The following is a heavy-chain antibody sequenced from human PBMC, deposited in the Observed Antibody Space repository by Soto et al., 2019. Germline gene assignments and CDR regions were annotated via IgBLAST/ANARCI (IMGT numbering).Heavy chain of an antibody. Sequence: PSETLSLTCTVSGGSISSGGYYWSWIRQHPGKGLEWIGYIYYSGSTYYNPSLKSRVTISVDTSKNQFSLKLSSVTAADTAVYYCARRRRSHLGESFFDYWGQGTLVTVSS. CDR1: GGSISSGGYY. CDR3: ARRRRSHLGESFFDY. V-gene: IGHV4-31*03. D-gene: IGHD3-16*01. CDR2: IYYSGST. J-gene: IGHJ4*02.